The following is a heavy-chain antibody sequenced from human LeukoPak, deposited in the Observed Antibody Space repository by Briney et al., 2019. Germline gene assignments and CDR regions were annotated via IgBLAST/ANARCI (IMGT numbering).Heavy chain of an antibody. CDR1: GYTFTGYY. CDR2: INPNRGGT. Sequence: ASVKVSGKASGYTFTGYYMHWVRQAPGQGLEWRVWINPNRGGTNYAQKVESRVTMTRATSISTAYMELRRLRSDDTAVYYCARGPIFGVVIIKDWFDPWGQGTLVTVSS. CDR3: ARGPIFGVVIIKDWFDP. J-gene: IGHJ5*02. V-gene: IGHV1-2*02. D-gene: IGHD3-3*01.